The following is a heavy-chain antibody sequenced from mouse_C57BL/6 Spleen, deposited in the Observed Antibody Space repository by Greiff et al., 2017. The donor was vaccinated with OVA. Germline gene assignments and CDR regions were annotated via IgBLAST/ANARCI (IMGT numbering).Heavy chain of an antibody. CDR1: GYTFTSYW. V-gene: IGHV1-52*01. Sequence: QVQLKQPGAELVRPGSSVKLSCKASGYTFTSYWMHWVKQRPIQGLEWIGNIDPSDSETQYTQKFKDKATLTVDKSSSTAYMQLSSLTSEDSAVYFCARGGSSLYAMDYWGQGTSVTVSS. CDR3: ARGGSSLYAMDY. CDR2: IDPSDSET. D-gene: IGHD1-1*01. J-gene: IGHJ4*01.